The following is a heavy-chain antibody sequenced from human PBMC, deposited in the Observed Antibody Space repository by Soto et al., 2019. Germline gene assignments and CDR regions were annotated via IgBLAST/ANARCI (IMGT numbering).Heavy chain of an antibody. Sequence: GGSLRLSCAASGFTFSSYYMSWVRQAPGKGLEWVSSISTSSSYIYYADSVKGRFSISRDNARNSVYLQMNSLRAEDTAVYFCARSPDYGMDVWGQGTTVTVSS. CDR3: ARSPDYGMDV. CDR1: GFTFSSYY. CDR2: ISTSSSYI. V-gene: IGHV3-21*01. J-gene: IGHJ6*02.